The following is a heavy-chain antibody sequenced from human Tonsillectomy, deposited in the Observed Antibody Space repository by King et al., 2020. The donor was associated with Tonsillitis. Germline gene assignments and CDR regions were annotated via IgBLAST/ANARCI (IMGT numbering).Heavy chain of an antibody. Sequence: VQLVESGGGLVQPGGSLRLSCAASGFTAASGFTFNNYHMTWVRPAPGKGLEWVSYISTSGTTTYYADSVKGRFTISRDNAKNSLYLQMNTLRAEDTAVYYCASVYLTSPIYYYYMDVWGKGTTVTVSS. D-gene: IGHD2-8*01. CDR3: ASVYLTSPIYYYYMDV. CDR2: ISTSGTTT. CDR1: GFTFNNYH. J-gene: IGHJ6*03. V-gene: IGHV3-48*01.